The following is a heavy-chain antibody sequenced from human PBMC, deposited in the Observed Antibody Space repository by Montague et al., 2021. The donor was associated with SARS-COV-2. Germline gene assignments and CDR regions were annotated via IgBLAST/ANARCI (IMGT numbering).Heavy chain of an antibody. J-gene: IGHJ4*02. D-gene: IGHD3-10*01. Sequence: SETLSLTCTVSGGSISSYFWSWIRQSPGKGLEWIGYFYHIGGTKYNPSLKSRVTISGDTSKNQFSLKLSSVTTADTAVYYCARSGAVPMDWGQGTLVTVSS. CDR3: ARSGAVPMD. CDR2: FYHIGGT. V-gene: IGHV4-59*13. CDR1: GGSISSYF.